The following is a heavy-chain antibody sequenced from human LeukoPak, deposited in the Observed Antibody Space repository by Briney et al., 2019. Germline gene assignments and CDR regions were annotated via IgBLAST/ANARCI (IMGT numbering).Heavy chain of an antibody. CDR1: SGSISSTTYY. J-gene: IGHJ3*01. Sequence: PSETLSLTCTVSSGSISSTTYYWACIRQPPGKGLECIGSIYYNGDTYYNPSLKSRVIISADTSKNQFSLKLTSVTAADTAAYYCARGPNTAGNYRAFDLWGQGTKVTVSS. CDR3: ARGPNTAGNYRAFDL. D-gene: IGHD4-11*01. CDR2: IYYNGDT. V-gene: IGHV4-39*07.